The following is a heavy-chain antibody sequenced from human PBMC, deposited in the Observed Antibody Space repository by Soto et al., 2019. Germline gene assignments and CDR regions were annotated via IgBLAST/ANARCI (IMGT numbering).Heavy chain of an antibody. CDR1: GYMLTSYN. D-gene: IGHD5-12*01. CDR3: ARDRYSGYNSQFDY. V-gene: IGHV1-2*02. Sequence: VKVSSKASGYMLTSYNIHSSLLAAGQGLEWIGWVNPNTRGTHSAQRFQGRVTMTRDTSISTAYMELSSLRSDDSAVYYWARDRYSGYNSQFDYLRQGTLVTVSS. CDR2: VNPNTRGT. J-gene: IGHJ4*02.